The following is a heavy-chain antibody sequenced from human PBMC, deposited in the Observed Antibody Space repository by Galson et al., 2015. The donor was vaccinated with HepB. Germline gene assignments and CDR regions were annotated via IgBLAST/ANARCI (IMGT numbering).Heavy chain of an antibody. CDR3: ARAVTMVRGGGNWFDP. V-gene: IGHV3-11*06. Sequence: SLRLSCAASGFTFSDYYMSWIRQAPGKGLEWVSYISSSSSYTNYADSVKGRFTISRDNAKNSLYLQMNSLRAEDTAVYYCARAVTMVRGGGNWFDPWGQETLVTVSS. CDR2: ISSSSSYT. J-gene: IGHJ5*02. CDR1: GFTFSDYY. D-gene: IGHD3-10*01.